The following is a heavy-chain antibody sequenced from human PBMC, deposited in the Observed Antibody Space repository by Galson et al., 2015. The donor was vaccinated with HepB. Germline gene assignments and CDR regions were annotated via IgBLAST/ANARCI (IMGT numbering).Heavy chain of an antibody. CDR1: GFTLSDYS. Sequence: SLRLSCAASGFTLSDYSMNWVRQAPGKGLEWVASTIRRGSNTIYYADPVVGRFTGSRDNGKSSLYLQMSSLRVEDTAVYYCTRSDIAFAPWGQGTLVAVPP. J-gene: IGHJ5*02. D-gene: IGHD2-15*01. CDR2: TIRRGSNTI. V-gene: IGHV3-21*01. CDR3: TRSDIAFAP.